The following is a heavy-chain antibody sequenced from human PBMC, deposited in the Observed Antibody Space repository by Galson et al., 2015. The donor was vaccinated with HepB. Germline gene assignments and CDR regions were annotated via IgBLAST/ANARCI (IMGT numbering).Heavy chain of an antibody. Sequence: LTCTVSGGSISSSSYYWGWIRQPPGKGLEWIGSIYYSGSTYYNPSLKSRVTISVDTSKNQFSLKLSSVTAADTAVYYCASPAGRSGYYLRYDYWGQGTLVTVSS. CDR1: GGSISSSSYY. V-gene: IGHV4-39*01. J-gene: IGHJ4*02. CDR3: ASPAGRSGYYLRYDY. CDR2: IYYSGST. D-gene: IGHD3-22*01.